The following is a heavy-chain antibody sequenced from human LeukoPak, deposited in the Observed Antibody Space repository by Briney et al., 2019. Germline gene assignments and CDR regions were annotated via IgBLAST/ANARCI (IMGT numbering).Heavy chain of an antibody. D-gene: IGHD1-26*01. J-gene: IGHJ3*02. Sequence: GGSLRLSCAASGFTFSSYSMTWVRQAPGKGLEWVSSISFSSSYIYYADSVKGRFTISRDNAKDSLYLQMHSLRAEDTAVYYCARTLINEGAEWELLKGGDALDIWGQGTMVTVSS. CDR1: GFTFSSYS. CDR3: ARTLINEGAEWELLKGGDALDI. CDR2: ISFSSSYI. V-gene: IGHV3-21*01.